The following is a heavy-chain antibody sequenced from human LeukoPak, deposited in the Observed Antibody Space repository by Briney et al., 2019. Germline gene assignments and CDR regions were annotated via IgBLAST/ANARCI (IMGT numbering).Heavy chain of an antibody. CDR1: GYTFTDYY. V-gene: IGHV1-18*04. CDR2: ISAYNGNT. D-gene: IGHD3-10*01. CDR3: AKDYEPLLGVQRWGDWFDP. J-gene: IGHJ5*02. Sequence: GASVKVSCKASGYTFTDYYMHWVRQAPGQGLEWMGWISAYNGNTNYAQKLQGRVTMTTDTSTSTAYMELRSLRVEDTAVYYCAKDYEPLLGVQRWGDWFDPWGQGTLVTVAS.